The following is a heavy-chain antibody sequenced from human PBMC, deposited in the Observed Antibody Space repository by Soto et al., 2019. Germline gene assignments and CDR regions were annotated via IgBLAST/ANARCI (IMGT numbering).Heavy chain of an antibody. J-gene: IGHJ4*02. Sequence: QVQLLESGGGLVKPGGSLRLSCAASGFTFSDYYMSWIRQAPGKGLEWVSYISSSGSTIYYADPVKGRCTISRDNAKNTLYLEMNSLGGEDTAVYYCARARNRYCSRTSCEEEVFDYWGEGTLVTVSS. D-gene: IGHD2-2*01. CDR1: GFTFSDYY. CDR3: ARARNRYCSRTSCEEEVFDY. V-gene: IGHV3-11*01. CDR2: ISSSGSTI.